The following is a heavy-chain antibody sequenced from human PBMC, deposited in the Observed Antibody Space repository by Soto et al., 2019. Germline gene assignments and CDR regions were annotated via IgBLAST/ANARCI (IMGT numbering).Heavy chain of an antibody. D-gene: IGHD6-25*01. J-gene: IGHJ4*02. V-gene: IGHV4-31*03. CDR1: GGSISSVGYF. Sequence: SETLSLTCTVSGGSISSVGYFWTWIRQHPAKGLGWIGHISYSGSTYFIPSLRSRLSMSVDTSKNQFSLNLTSVTVADTALYYCARLNSGWHQTFDSWGQGTLVTVSS. CDR3: ARLNSGWHQTFDS. CDR2: ISYSGST.